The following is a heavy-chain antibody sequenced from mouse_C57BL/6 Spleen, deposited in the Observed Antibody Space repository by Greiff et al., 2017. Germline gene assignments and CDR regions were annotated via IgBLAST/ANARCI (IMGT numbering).Heavy chain of an antibody. CDR3: ARPDYGSSSDWYFDV. Sequence: EVQLQQSGGGLVKPGGSLKLSCAASGFTFSDYGMHWVRQAPEKGLEWVAYISSGSSTIYYADTVKGRFTISRDNAKNTLFLQMTSLRSEDTAMYYCARPDYGSSSDWYFDVWGTGTTVTVSS. CDR2: ISSGSSTI. CDR1: GFTFSDYG. V-gene: IGHV5-17*01. J-gene: IGHJ1*03. D-gene: IGHD1-1*01.